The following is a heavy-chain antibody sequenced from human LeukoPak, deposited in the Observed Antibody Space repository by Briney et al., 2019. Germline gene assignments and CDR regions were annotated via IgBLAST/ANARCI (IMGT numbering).Heavy chain of an antibody. CDR1: GYTFTSYA. V-gene: IGHV1-3*01. CDR2: INAGNGNT. CDR3: ARDIVVVPAAMRYYYYGMDV. J-gene: IGHJ6*04. Sequence: ASVKVSCKASGYTFTSYAMHWVRQAPGQRLEWMGWINAGNGNTKYSQKFQGRVTITRDTSASTAYMELSSLRSEDTAVYYCARDIVVVPAAMRYYYYGMDVWGKGTTVTVSS. D-gene: IGHD2-2*01.